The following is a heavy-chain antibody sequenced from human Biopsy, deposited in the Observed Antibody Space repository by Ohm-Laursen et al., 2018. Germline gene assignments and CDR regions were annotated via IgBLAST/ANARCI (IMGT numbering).Heavy chain of an antibody. D-gene: IGHD3-3*01. V-gene: IGHV1-18*04. Sequence: ASVKVSCKTFGYTFTAYGISWVRQAPGQGLEWMGWISTYNDDTNIAQKFQGRVSMTTDTSTRTAYMELRSLRSGDTAIYFCARDPGYDFWSGSDPFDIWGQGTLVTVS. J-gene: IGHJ3*02. CDR1: GYTFTAYG. CDR2: ISTYNDDT. CDR3: ARDPGYDFWSGSDPFDI.